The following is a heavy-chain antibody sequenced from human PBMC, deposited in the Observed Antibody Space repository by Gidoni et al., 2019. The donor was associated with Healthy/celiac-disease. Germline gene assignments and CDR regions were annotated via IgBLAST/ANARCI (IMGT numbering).Heavy chain of an antibody. CDR1: GFPFSDYY. CDR2: IRSSSSYT. Sequence: QVQLVESGGGLVKPGGSLRLSCAASGFPFSDYYMSWSRQAPGKGVEWVSYIRSSSSYTNYADSVKGRFTISRDNAKNSLYLQMNSLRAEDTAVYYCARDRGSSSWNDAFDIWGQGTMVTVSS. V-gene: IGHV3-11*06. D-gene: IGHD6-13*01. J-gene: IGHJ3*02. CDR3: ARDRGSSSWNDAFDI.